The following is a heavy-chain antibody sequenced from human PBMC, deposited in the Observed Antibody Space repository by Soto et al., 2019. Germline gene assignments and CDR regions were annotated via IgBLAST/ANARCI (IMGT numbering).Heavy chain of an antibody. CDR1: GYTFTSYY. J-gene: IGHJ4*02. CDR2: INPSGGST. D-gene: IGHD3-22*01. CDR3: ARDPPNYYDSSGYFDY. V-gene: IGHV1-46*01. Sequence: QVQLVQSGAEVKKPGASVKVSCKASGYTFTSYYMHWVRQAPGQGLEWMGIINPSGGSTSYAQKFPGRITMTWDTTPSTVYMALSSPGSEDTTLYYCARDPPNYYDSSGYFDYCGEGTLVTVSS.